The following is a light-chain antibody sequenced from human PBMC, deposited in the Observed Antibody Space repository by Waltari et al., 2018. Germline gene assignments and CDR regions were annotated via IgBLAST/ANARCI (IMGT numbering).Light chain of an antibody. CDR1: STDVGGYSY. CDR2: DVS. V-gene: IGLV2-14*01. Sequence: QSALTQPASVSGSPGQSITISCTGTSTDVGGYSYVSWYHQHPGKAPKLMIYDVSNRPSGVSNRFSGSKSGNTASLTISGLQAEDEADYYCSSYTSTYTPYVFGTGTKVTVL. J-gene: IGLJ1*01. CDR3: SSYTSTYTPYV.